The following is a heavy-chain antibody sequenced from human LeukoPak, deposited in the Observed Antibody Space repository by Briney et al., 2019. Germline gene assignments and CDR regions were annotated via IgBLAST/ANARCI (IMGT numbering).Heavy chain of an antibody. V-gene: IGHV3-30-3*01. J-gene: IGHJ4*02. D-gene: IGHD1-26*01. Sequence: GRSLRLSCAASGFTFSSYAMHWVRQAPGKGLEWVAVISYGGSNKYYADSVKGRFTISRDNSKNTLYLQMNSLRAEDTAVYYCAREAQGGSYFDYWGQGTLVTVSS. CDR3: AREAQGGSYFDY. CDR1: GFTFSSYA. CDR2: ISYGGSNK.